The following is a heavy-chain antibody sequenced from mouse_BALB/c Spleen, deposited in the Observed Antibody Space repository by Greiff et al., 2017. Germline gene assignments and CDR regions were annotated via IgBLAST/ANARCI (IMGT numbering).Heavy chain of an antibody. Sequence: VQLKQSGAELVRPGALVKLSCKASGFNIKDYYMHWVKQRPEQGLEWIGWIDPENGNTIYDPKFQGKASITADTSSNTAYLQLSSLTSEDTAVYYCATDGYYGGFAYWGQGTLVTVSA. CDR3: ATDGYYGGFAY. J-gene: IGHJ3*01. CDR2: IDPENGNT. V-gene: IGHV14-1*02. D-gene: IGHD2-3*01. CDR1: GFNIKDYY.